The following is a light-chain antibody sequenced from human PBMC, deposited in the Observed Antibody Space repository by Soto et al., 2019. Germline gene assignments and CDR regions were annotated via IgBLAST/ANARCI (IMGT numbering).Light chain of an antibody. Sequence: ETVLTQSPGTLSLSPGDRVTLSCRASQSVSYLAWYQQKPGQAHRLLIYGASSRATGIPDRFSCSGSGTDFTLTISRLEPEDFAVYYCQQYDSSPPSWTFGQGTPVEVK. CDR3: QQYDSSPPSWT. CDR1: QSVSY. J-gene: IGKJ1*01. V-gene: IGKV3-20*01. CDR2: GAS.